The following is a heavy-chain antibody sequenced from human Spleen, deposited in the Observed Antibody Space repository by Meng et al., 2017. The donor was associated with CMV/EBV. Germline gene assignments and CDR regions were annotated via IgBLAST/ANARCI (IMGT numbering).Heavy chain of an antibody. J-gene: IGHJ5*02. CDR3: SRSGGIAVAEFDQ. D-gene: IGHD6-19*01. V-gene: IGHV3-74*01. CDR1: GFTFSRYW. CDR2: INSDGSST. Sequence: GESLKISCAASGFTFSRYWMHWVRQAPGKGLVWVSRINSDGSSTSYADSVKGRFTISRDNAKNTLYLQMNSLRVEDTAVYFCSRSGGIAVAEFDQWGQGTLVTVSS.